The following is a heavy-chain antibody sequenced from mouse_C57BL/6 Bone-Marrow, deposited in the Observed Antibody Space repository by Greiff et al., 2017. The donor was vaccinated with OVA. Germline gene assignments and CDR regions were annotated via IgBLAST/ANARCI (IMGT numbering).Heavy chain of an antibody. Sequence: QVHVKQSGAELARPGASVKLSCKASGYTFTSYGISWVKQRTGQGLEWIGEIYPRSGNTYYNEKFKGKATLTADKSSSTAYMELRSLTSEDSAVYFCARHGYCHYYAMDYWGQGTSVTVSS. CDR3: ARHGYCHYYAMDY. CDR1: GYTFTSYG. J-gene: IGHJ4*01. CDR2: IYPRSGNT. D-gene: IGHD2-3*01. V-gene: IGHV1-81*01.